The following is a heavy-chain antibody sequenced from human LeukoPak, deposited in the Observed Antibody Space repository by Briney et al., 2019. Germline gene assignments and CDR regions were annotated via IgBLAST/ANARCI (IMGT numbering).Heavy chain of an antibody. D-gene: IGHD3-10*01. Sequence: KPSETLSLTCTVSGGSISSYYWSWIRQPPGKGLEWIGEINHSGSTNYNPSLKSRVTISVDTSKNQFSLKLSSVTAADTAVYYCARRMARMVRGVIRPFDYWGQGTLVTVSS. CDR1: GGSISSYY. CDR2: INHSGST. CDR3: ARRMARMVRGVIRPFDY. J-gene: IGHJ4*02. V-gene: IGHV4-34*01.